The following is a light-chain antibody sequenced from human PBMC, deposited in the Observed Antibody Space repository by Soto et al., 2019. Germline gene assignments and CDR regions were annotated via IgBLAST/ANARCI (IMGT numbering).Light chain of an antibody. Sequence: DIVMNQSPDSLAVSLGERATINCKSSQSLLFSSINKNYLAWYQQKPGQPPKLLIYWASTREYGVPDRCTGSGSGTDFPLTISSLQAEDVAVYNCQQYYRSHPGFSFVGGTKVEIK. J-gene: IGKJ4*01. CDR1: QSLLFSSINKNY. CDR3: QQYYRSHPGFS. CDR2: WAS. V-gene: IGKV4-1*01.